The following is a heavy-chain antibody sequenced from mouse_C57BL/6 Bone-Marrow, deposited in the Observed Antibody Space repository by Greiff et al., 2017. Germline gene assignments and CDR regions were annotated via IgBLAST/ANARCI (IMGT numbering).Heavy chain of an antibody. CDR1: GYTFTSYW. V-gene: IGHV1-69*01. Sequence: QVQLQQPGAELVMPGASVKLSCKASGYTFTSYWMHWVKQRPGQGLEWIGEIDPSDSYTNYNQKFKGKSTLTVDKYSSTAYMQLSSLTSEDSAVYYCARGWLPFAYWGQGTLVTVSA. CDR2: IDPSDSYT. CDR3: ARGWLPFAY. D-gene: IGHD2-2*01. J-gene: IGHJ3*01.